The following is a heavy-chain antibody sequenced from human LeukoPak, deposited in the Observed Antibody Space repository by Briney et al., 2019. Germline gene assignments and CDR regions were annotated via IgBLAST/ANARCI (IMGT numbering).Heavy chain of an antibody. V-gene: IGHV3-33*01. CDR1: GFTFSSYG. CDR3: ARERAGYCSGGSCYGAFDI. J-gene: IGHJ3*02. Sequence: PGGSLRLSCAASGFTFSSYGMHWVRQAPGKGLEWVAVIWYDGSNKYYADSVKGRFTISRDNSKNTLYLQMNSLRAEDTAVYYCARERAGYCSGGSCYGAFDIWGQGTMVTVSS. D-gene: IGHD2-15*01. CDR2: IWYDGSNK.